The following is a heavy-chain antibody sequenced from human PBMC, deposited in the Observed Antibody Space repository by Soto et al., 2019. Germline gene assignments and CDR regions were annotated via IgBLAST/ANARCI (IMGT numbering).Heavy chain of an antibody. CDR3: ASGPSYYGMDV. V-gene: IGHV3-33*01. CDR2: IWYDGSNE. CDR1: GFTFNTSG. J-gene: IGHJ6*02. Sequence: PGGSLRLSCAASGFTFNTSGMHWVRQAPGKGLEWVAVIWYDGSNEYYADSVKGRFTISRDNSKNTLYLQMNSLRAEDTAVYYSASGPSYYGMDVWGQGTTVTVSS.